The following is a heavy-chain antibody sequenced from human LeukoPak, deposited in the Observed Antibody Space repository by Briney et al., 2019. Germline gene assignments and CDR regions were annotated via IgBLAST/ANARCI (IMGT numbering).Heavy chain of an antibody. J-gene: IGHJ4*02. D-gene: IGHD3-10*01. V-gene: IGHV5-51*01. Sequence: GESLKISCKGSGYSFTSYWIGWVRQMPGKGLEWMGIIYPGDSDTRYSPSFQGQVTISADKSISTAYLQWSSLKASDTAMYYCARHSVETNYYGSGSYYNLPLDYWGQGTLVTVSS. CDR3: ARHSVETNYYGSGSYYNLPLDY. CDR2: IYPGDSDT. CDR1: GYSFTSYW.